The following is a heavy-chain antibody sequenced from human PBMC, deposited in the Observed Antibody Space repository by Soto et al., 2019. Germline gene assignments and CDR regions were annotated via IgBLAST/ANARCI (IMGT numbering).Heavy chain of an antibody. Sequence: GASVKVSCKASGYTFTGYYMHWVRQAPGQGLEWMGWINPNSGGTNYAQKFQGRVTMTRDTSISTAYMELSRLRSDDTAVYYCARDSDYYGSGSYYNGKRRWFDPWGRGTLVTVSS. CDR3: ARDSDYYGSGSYYNGKRRWFDP. D-gene: IGHD3-10*01. J-gene: IGHJ5*02. CDR1: GYTFTGYY. CDR2: INPNSGGT. V-gene: IGHV1-2*02.